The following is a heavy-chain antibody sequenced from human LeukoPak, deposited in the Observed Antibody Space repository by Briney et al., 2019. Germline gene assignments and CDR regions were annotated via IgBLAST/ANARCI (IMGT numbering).Heavy chain of an antibody. CDR2: IYYSGST. D-gene: IGHD1-26*01. CDR1: GGSISSYH. CDR3: ARHEEWELDY. J-gene: IGHJ4*02. Sequence: SETLSLTCTVSGGSISSYHWSWLRQPPGKGLEWIGYIYYSGSTNYNPSLKSRVTISVDTSKKQFSLKLSSVTAADTAVYYCARHEEWELDYWGQGTLVTVSS. V-gene: IGHV4-59*08.